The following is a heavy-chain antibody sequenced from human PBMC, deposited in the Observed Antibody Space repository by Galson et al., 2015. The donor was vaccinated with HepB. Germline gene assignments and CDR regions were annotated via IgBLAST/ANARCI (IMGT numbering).Heavy chain of an antibody. CDR3: ARDDHYDFWSGRLFDY. J-gene: IGHJ4*02. D-gene: IGHD3-3*01. Sequence: SLRLSCAASGFTFSSYAMHWVHQAPGKGLEWVAVISYDGSNKYYADSVKGRFTISRDNSKNTLYLQMNSLRAEDTAVYYCARDDHYDFWSGRLFDYWGQGTLVTVSS. V-gene: IGHV3-30-3*01. CDR1: GFTFSSYA. CDR2: ISYDGSNK.